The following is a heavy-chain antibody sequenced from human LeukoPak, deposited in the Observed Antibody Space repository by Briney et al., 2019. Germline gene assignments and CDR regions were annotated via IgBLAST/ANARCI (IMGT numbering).Heavy chain of an antibody. D-gene: IGHD3-22*01. J-gene: IGHJ4*02. V-gene: IGHV4-38-2*01. Sequence: SETLSLTCAVSGYSISSGYYWGWIRQPPGKGLEWIGCIYHSGSTYYNPSFKSRVTISVDTSKNQFSLKLSSVTAADTAVYYCARLGTVTYYYDSSGYNFFDYWGQGTLVTVSS. CDR1: GYSISSGYY. CDR3: ARLGTVTYYYDSSGYNFFDY. CDR2: IYHSGST.